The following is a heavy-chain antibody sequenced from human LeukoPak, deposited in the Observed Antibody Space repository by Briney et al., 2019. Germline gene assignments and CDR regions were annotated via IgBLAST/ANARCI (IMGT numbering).Heavy chain of an antibody. J-gene: IGHJ5*02. CDR1: GCTFSNYG. CDR2: ISGYYDYT. V-gene: IGHV1-18*01. D-gene: IGHD3-3*01. Sequence: ASVKVSCKASGCTFSNYGISWVRQAPGQGLEWMGWISGYYDYTDYAQKFQGRVTMTKDTSTSTAYMELSRLRSDDTAVYYCARGPATRYDFWSGYFGWFDPWGQGTLVTVSS. CDR3: ARGPATRYDFWSGYFGWFDP.